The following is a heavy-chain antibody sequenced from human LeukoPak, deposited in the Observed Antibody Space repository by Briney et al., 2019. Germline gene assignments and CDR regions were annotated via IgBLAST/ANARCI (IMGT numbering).Heavy chain of an antibody. V-gene: IGHV4-38-2*02. D-gene: IGHD3-3*01. CDR3: ARCPKLIFGVVKGWYFDL. J-gene: IGHJ2*01. CDR2: IYHGGST. Sequence: PSETLSLTCTVSAHSISSSYYWGWIRQPPGKGLEWIGSIYHGGSTYYNPSLKSRVTISIDTSKNQFSLILSSVTAADTAVYYCARCPKLIFGVVKGWYFDLWGRGTLVTVSS. CDR1: AHSISSSYY.